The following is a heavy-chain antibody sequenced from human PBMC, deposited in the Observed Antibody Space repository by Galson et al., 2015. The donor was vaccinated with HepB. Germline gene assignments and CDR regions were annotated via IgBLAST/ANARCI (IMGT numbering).Heavy chain of an antibody. CDR2: INAGNGNT. V-gene: IGHV1-3*01. CDR1: GYTFTSYA. D-gene: IGHD2-2*01. J-gene: IGHJ4*02. Sequence: SVKVSCKASGYTFTSYAMHWVRQAPGQRLEWMGWINAGNGNTKYSQKFQGRVTITRDTSASTAYMELSSLRSEDTAVYYCARGGQENCSSTSCYEGNFDYWGQGTLVTVSS. CDR3: ARGGQENCSSTSCYEGNFDY.